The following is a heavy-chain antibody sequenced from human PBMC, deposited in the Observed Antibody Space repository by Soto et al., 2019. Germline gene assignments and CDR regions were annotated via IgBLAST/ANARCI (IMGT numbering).Heavy chain of an antibody. V-gene: IGHV3-15*01. D-gene: IGHD3-22*01. CDR3: TTDIEVISYFDY. J-gene: IGHJ4*02. Sequence: GGSLRLSCAASGFTFSNAWMSWVRQAPGKGLEWVGRIKSKTDGGTTDYAAPVKGRFTISRDDSKNTLYLQMNSLKTEDTAVYYCTTDIEVISYFDYWGQGTLVTVSS. CDR2: IKSKTDGGTT. CDR1: GFTFSNAW.